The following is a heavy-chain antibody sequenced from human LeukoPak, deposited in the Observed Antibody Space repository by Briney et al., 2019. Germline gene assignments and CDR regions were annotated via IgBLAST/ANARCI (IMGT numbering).Heavy chain of an antibody. D-gene: IGHD3-22*01. CDR2: TGSNGVT. V-gene: IGHV3-23*01. CDR3: GIRDTSDYYVF. CDR1: GFTFRTYA. Sequence: PGGSLRLSCTGSGFTFRTYAFSWVRQAPGKGLEWVSATGSNGVTYYADSVKGRFTISRDNSKNALYLQMNGLRADDTAVYYCGIRDTSDYYVFWGQGTVVTVSS. J-gene: IGHJ4*02.